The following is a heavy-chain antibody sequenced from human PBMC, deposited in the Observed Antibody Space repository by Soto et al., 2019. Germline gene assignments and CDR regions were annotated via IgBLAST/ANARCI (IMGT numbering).Heavy chain of an antibody. CDR1: RGSTGHYY. CDR2: IYYSGST. CDR3: ARGIEMAPILDY. V-gene: IGHV4-59*01. Sequence: SERRLGTASGSRGSTGHYYWSWIRQPPGKGLEWIGYIYYSGSTNYNPSLKSRVTISVDTSKNQFSLKLSSVTAADTAVYYCARGIEMAPILDYWGQGTLVTVS. J-gene: IGHJ4*02. D-gene: IGHD2-15*01.